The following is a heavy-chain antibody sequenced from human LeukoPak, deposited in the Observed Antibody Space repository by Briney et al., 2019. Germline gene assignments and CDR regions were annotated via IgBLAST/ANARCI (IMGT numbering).Heavy chain of an antibody. Sequence: SVKVSCKASGGTFSSYASSWVRQAPGQGLEWMGRIIPILGIANYAQKFQGRVTITADKSPSTAYMELSSLRSEDTAVYYCARVRDGYNYVHDYWGQGTLVTVSS. CDR2: IIPILGIA. CDR1: GGTFSSYA. V-gene: IGHV1-69*04. CDR3: ARVRDGYNYVHDY. D-gene: IGHD5-24*01. J-gene: IGHJ4*02.